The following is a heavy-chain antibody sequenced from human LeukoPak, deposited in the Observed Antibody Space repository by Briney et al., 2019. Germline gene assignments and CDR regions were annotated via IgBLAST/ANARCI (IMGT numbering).Heavy chain of an antibody. CDR1: GGCISSGGYY. CDR3: ARETHDFDY. Sequence: SLTLSLTCTVSGGCISSGGYYWSWIRQPPGKGLEWIGYIYHSGSTYYNPSLKSRVTISVDRSKNQFSLKLSSVTAADTAVYYCARETHDFDYWGQGTLVTVSS. CDR2: IYHSGST. J-gene: IGHJ4*02. V-gene: IGHV4-30-2*01.